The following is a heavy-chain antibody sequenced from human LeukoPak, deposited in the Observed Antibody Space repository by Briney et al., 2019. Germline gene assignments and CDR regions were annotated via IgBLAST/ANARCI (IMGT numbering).Heavy chain of an antibody. V-gene: IGHV3-23*01. CDR2: ISNSGGST. D-gene: IGHD3-10*01. CDR1: GFTFSSYG. J-gene: IGHJ4*02. CDR3: AKRASGSGTSLYYFDY. Sequence: GGSLRLSCAASGFTFSSYGMHWVRQAPGKGLEWVSVISNSGGSTFYADSVKGRFTISRDNSKNTLYLQMNSLRAEDTAVYYCAKRASGSGTSLYYFDYWGQGTLVTVSS.